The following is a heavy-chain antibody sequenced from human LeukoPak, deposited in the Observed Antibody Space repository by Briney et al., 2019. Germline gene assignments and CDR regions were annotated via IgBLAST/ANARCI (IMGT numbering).Heavy chain of an antibody. D-gene: IGHD6-19*01. V-gene: IGHV4-38-2*02. J-gene: IGHJ6*03. CDR2: IYYSGST. CDR3: AGYPVAAHYYYYYMDV. CDR1: GYSISSGYY. Sequence: PSETLSLTCTVSGYSISSGYYWGWIRQPPGKGLEWIGSIYYSGSTYYNPSPKSRVTISVDTSKNQFSLKLSSVTAADTAVYYCAGYPVAAHYYYYYMDVWGKGTTVTVSS.